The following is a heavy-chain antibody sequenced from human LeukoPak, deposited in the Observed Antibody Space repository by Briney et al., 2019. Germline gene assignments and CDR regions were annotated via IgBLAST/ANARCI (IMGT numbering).Heavy chain of an antibody. CDR2: IYYSGST. D-gene: IGHD2-15*01. Sequence: SETLSLTCTVSGGSISSYYWSWIRQPPGKGLEWIGYIYYSGSTNYNPSLKSRVTTSVDTSKNQFSLKLSSVTAADTAVYYCAGYCSGGSCYSRSWFDPWGQGTLVTVSS. J-gene: IGHJ5*02. CDR3: AGYCSGGSCYSRSWFDP. CDR1: GGSISSYY. V-gene: IGHV4-59*01.